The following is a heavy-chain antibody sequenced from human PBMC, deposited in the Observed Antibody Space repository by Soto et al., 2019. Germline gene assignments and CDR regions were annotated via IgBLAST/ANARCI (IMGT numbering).Heavy chain of an antibody. Sequence: SETLSLTCSVSGGSISSYYWSWIRQSPGKGLEWIGYIYSSGSTNYNPSLKSRVTISVDTSKNQFSLKLSSVTAADTAVYYCARDLPPSYDSSGYYVFDIWGQGTMVTVSS. CDR2: IYSSGST. D-gene: IGHD3-22*01. CDR3: ARDLPPSYDSSGYYVFDI. CDR1: GGSISSYY. V-gene: IGHV4-59*01. J-gene: IGHJ3*02.